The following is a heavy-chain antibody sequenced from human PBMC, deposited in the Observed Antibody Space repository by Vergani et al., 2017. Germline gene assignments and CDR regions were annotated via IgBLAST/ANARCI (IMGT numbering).Heavy chain of an antibody. CDR2: ISYSSSYI. Sequence: EVQLVESGGGLVKPGGSLRLSCAASGFTFSSYSMNWVRQAPGKDLEWVSSISYSSSYIYYADSVKGRFTISRDNAKNSLYLQMNSLRAEDTAVYYCAGDRDYGDYGDYWGQGTLVTVSS. CDR3: AGDRDYGDYGDY. V-gene: IGHV3-21*01. J-gene: IGHJ4*02. CDR1: GFTFSSYS. D-gene: IGHD4-17*01.